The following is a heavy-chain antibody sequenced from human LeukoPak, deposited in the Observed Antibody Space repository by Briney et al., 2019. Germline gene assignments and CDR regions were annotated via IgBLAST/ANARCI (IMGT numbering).Heavy chain of an antibody. V-gene: IGHV4-61*02. Sequence: SQTLSLTCTVSGGSISGSSYYWSWIRQPAGKGLEWIGRIYTSGGTNYNPSLKSRVTISVDTSKNQFSLKLSSVTAADTAVYYCARVGSIVGAPRASLNWFDPWGQGTLVTVSS. D-gene: IGHD1-26*01. CDR2: IYTSGGT. CDR3: ARVGSIVGAPRASLNWFDP. J-gene: IGHJ5*02. CDR1: GGSISGSSYY.